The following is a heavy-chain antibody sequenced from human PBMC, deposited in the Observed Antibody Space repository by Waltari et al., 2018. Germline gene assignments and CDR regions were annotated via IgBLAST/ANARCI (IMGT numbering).Heavy chain of an antibody. V-gene: IGHV1-69*01. Sequence: QVQLVQSGAEVKKPGSSVKVSCKASGGTFSSYAISWVRQAPGPGLEWMGGIIPIFGTANYAQKFQGRVTITAEESTRTAYMGLSSRRSEDTAVYYWAREVWDAIVVGPAAPPMDVWGQGTTVTVSS. D-gene: IGHD2-2*01. CDR3: AREVWDAIVVGPAAPPMDV. J-gene: IGHJ6*02. CDR1: GGTFSSYA. CDR2: IIPIFGTA.